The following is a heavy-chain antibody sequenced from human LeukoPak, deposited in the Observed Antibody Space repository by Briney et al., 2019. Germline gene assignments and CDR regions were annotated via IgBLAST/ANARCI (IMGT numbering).Heavy chain of an antibody. CDR2: IYSGGST. CDR1: GFTVSSNY. V-gene: IGHV3-66*02. CDR3: ARGRGGGYYPFDY. J-gene: IGHJ4*02. Sequence: GGSLRLSCAASGFTVSSNYMSWVRQAPGKGLEWVSVIYSGGSTYYADSVKGRFTISRDNSKNTLYLQMNSLRAEDTAVYYCARGRGGGYYPFDYWGQGTLVTVSS. D-gene: IGHD3-22*01.